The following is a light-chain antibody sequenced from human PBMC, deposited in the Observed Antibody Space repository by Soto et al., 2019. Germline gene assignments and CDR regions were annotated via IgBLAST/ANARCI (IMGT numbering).Light chain of an antibody. J-gene: IGKJ1*01. V-gene: IGKV3D-20*01. CDR1: QTVGSTY. CDR2: DAS. CDR3: QHWGSQPWT. Sequence: ETVLTQSPATLSLSPGERATLSCGASQTVGSTYLAWYQQKPGLAPRLLIYDASSRATGIPDRFSGSGSGKDFPLPITRLEPEDCAVYYCQHWGSQPWTFAQGTKVEIK.